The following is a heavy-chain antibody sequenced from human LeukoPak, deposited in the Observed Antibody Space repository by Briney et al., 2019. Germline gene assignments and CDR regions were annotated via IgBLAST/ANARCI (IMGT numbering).Heavy chain of an antibody. CDR2: INPSGGST. Sequence: GASVKVSCKASGYTFTNYYIHWVRQAPGQGLEWMGIINPSGGSTNFAQKFQGRVTMTTDTSTITVYMELRSLRSEDTAVYYCARWTTTYLDYWGQGTLVTVSS. J-gene: IGHJ4*02. CDR1: GYTFTNYY. D-gene: IGHD4-11*01. V-gene: IGHV1-46*01. CDR3: ARWTTTYLDY.